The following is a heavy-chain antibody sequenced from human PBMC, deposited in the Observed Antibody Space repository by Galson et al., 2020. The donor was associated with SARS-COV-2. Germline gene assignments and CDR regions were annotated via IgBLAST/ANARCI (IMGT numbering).Heavy chain of an antibody. V-gene: IGHV3-53*01. D-gene: IGHD6-13*01. J-gene: IGHJ3*02. CDR3: AKDRGGYSSSGYERAFDI. Sequence: GGSLRLSCAASGFTVSNNYMNWVRQAPGKGLEWVSIIYSGGSTYYADSVKGRFTISRDNSKNTLYLQMNSLRAEDTAMYYCAKDRGGYSSSGYERAFDIWGQGTMVTVSS. CDR2: IYSGGST. CDR1: GFTVSNNY.